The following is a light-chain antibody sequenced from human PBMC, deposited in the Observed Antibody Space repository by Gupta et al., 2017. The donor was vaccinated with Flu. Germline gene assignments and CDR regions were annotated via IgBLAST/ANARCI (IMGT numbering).Light chain of an antibody. Sequence: GDRVTITCRASQSLSSWLAWYQQKPGKAPDLLIYKASNLESGVPSRFSGSGSGTEFTLTISSLQPDDFATYNCQQYDSYSLTFGGGTKVEI. CDR2: KAS. J-gene: IGKJ4*01. CDR3: QQYDSYSLT. V-gene: IGKV1-5*03. CDR1: QSLSSW.